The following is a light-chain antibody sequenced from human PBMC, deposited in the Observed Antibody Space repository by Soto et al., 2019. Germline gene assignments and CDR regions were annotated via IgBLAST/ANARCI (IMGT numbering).Light chain of an antibody. CDR1: PTITNNY. CDR3: QQYGTSPIT. Sequence: EIVLTQSPGTLSLSPGERATLSCRASPTITNNYLACYQQKPGQAPRLLIYGASSRVTGIPDRFSGSGSGKYFTLTISRLEPEYFAVYYCQQYGTSPITFGQGTRLEIK. J-gene: IGKJ5*01. CDR2: GAS. V-gene: IGKV3-20*01.